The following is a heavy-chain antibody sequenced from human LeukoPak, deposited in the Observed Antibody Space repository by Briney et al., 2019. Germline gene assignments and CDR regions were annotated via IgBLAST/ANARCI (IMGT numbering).Heavy chain of an antibody. D-gene: IGHD3-10*01. CDR3: AKDQDPHSYGSGSYAPFDH. CDR2: ISGGGGST. V-gene: IGHV3-23*01. J-gene: IGHJ4*02. Sequence: GGSLRLSCVASGFSFPTHAMGWVRQAPGKGLEWVSHISGGGGSTKYSGSVKGRFTISRDNSKNTLYLQINSLGADDAAVYYCAKDQDPHSYGSGSYAPFDHWGQGTLVTVSS. CDR1: GFSFPTHA.